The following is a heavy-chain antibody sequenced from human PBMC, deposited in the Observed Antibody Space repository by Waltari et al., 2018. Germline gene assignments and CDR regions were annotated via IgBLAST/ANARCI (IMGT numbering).Heavy chain of an antibody. Sequence: QVQLQESGPGLVKPSETLSLTCTVSGGSISSYYWSWIRQPPGKGLEWIGYIYYSGSTNYNPSLKSRVTISVDTSKNQFSLKLSSVTAADTAVYYCARVVGDYSRWVDYWGQGTLVTVSS. CDR3: ARVVGDYSRWVDY. CDR1: GGSISSYY. D-gene: IGHD6-13*01. CDR2: IYYSGST. J-gene: IGHJ4*02. V-gene: IGHV4-59*01.